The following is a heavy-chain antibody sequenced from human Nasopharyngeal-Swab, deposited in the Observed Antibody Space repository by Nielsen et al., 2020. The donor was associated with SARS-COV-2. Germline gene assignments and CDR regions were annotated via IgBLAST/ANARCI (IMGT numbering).Heavy chain of an antibody. CDR1: GFTFDSYG. CDR3: ARGGYFYHGAFDI. CDR2: TVWNGGLT. Sequence: GGSLRLSCTASGFTFDSYGMSWVRQVPGKGLEWVSGTVWNGGLTGYADSVEGRFTISRDNAKNSLYLQMNSLRAEDTALYYCARGGYFYHGAFDIWGQGTMVTVSS. V-gene: IGHV3-20*04. J-gene: IGHJ3*02. D-gene: IGHD5-12*01.